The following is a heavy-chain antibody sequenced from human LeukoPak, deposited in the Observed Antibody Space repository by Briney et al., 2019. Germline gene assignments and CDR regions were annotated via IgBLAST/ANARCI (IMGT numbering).Heavy chain of an antibody. CDR2: IYYSGST. Sequence: SETLSLTCTVSGGSISSYYWSWIRQPPGKGLEWIGYIYYSGSTNYNPSLKSRVTISVDTSKNQFSLRLRSVTAADTAVYYCARGQARLAWFDPWAQGTLVTVSS. CDR3: ARGQARLAWFDP. D-gene: IGHD6-19*01. CDR1: GGSISSYY. J-gene: IGHJ5*02. V-gene: IGHV4-59*08.